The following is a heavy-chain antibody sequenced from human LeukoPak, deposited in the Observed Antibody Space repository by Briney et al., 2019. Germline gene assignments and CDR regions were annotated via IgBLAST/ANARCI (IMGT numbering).Heavy chain of an antibody. Sequence: GGSLRLSCAASGFTFSSSPMSWVRQAPGKGLEWVSGISSSGGDTAYADSVKGRFTISRDNSKNTLYLQMNSLRAEDTAIYYCTRKNSGLNPFDLWDQGTVATVSS. CDR2: ISSSGGDT. D-gene: IGHD4-23*01. V-gene: IGHV3-23*01. CDR3: TRKNSGLNPFDL. J-gene: IGHJ4*02. CDR1: GFTFSSSP.